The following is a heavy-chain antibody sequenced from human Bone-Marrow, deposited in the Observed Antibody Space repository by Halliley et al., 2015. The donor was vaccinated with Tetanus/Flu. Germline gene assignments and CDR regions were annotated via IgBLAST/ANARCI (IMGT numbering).Heavy chain of an antibody. D-gene: IGHD2-15*01. V-gene: IGHV3-23*01. CDR2: VSESGDST. J-gene: IGHJ4*02. CDR1: GFTFSKYA. Sequence: LRLSCAASGFTFSKYAMSWVRQAPGKGLEWVSTVSESGDSTSYADSLKGRFIVSRDESKNTLYLQMNSLRAEDTAVYYCARDSFEYCSGGSCYGPGYWGQGTLVTVSS. CDR3: ARDSFEYCSGGSCYGPGY.